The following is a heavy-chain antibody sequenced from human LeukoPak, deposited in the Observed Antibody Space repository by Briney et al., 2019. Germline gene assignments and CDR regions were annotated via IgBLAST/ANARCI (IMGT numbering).Heavy chain of an antibody. CDR3: ARGDDFWSGTLRFDP. D-gene: IGHD3-3*01. Sequence: TGGSLRLPCAASGFTFSSYSMNWVRQAPGKGLEWVSSISSSSSYIYYADSVKGRFTISRDNAKNSLYLQMNSLRAEDMAVYYCARGDDFWSGTLRFDPWGQGTLVTVSS. V-gene: IGHV3-21*01. J-gene: IGHJ5*02. CDR2: ISSSSSYI. CDR1: GFTFSSYS.